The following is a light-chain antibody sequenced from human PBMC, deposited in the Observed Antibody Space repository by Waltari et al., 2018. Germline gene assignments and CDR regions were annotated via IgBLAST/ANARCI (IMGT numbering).Light chain of an antibody. J-gene: IGLJ2*01. CDR3: SSYAGSGTSVV. CDR2: EVS. V-gene: IGLV2-23*02. CDR1: STDVGIYNL. Sequence: QSALTQPASVSGSPGQSITISYTGTSTDVGIYNLVSWYQQHPTKVPKLIIYEVSKRPSGVSNRFSGSKSGNTASLTISGLQAEDEADYYCSSYAGSGTSVVFGGGTKLTVL.